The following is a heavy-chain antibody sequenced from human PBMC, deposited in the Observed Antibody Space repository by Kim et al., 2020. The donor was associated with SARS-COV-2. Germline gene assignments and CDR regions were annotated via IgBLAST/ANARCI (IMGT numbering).Heavy chain of an antibody. CDR2: IIPIFGTA. Sequence: SVKVSCKASGGTFLSYSISWVRQAPGQGLEWMGGIIPIFGTAKYAQKVQGRVTITADESTSTAYMELSSLRAEDTAVYYWARELPYYDILTGPFDYWGQGTLVTVSS. D-gene: IGHD3-9*01. V-gene: IGHV1-69*13. CDR3: ARELPYYDILTGPFDY. CDR1: GGTFLSYS. J-gene: IGHJ4*02.